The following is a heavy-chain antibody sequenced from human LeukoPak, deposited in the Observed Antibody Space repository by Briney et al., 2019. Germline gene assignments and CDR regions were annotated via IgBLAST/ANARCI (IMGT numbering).Heavy chain of an antibody. CDR3: ARVDYGLYYYYGMDV. CDR2: ISYDGSNK. V-gene: IGHV3-30-3*01. J-gene: IGHJ6*02. D-gene: IGHD3-10*01. Sequence: PGGSLRLSFAASGFTFSSYAMHWVRLAPGKGLEWGAVISYDGSNKYYADSVKGRFTISRDNSKNTLYLQMNSLRAEDTAVYYCARVDYGLYYYYGMDVWGQGTTVTVSS. CDR1: GFTFSSYA.